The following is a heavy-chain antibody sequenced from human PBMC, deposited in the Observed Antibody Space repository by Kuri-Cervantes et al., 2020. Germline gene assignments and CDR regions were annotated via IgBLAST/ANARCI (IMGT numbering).Heavy chain of an antibody. J-gene: IGHJ4*02. V-gene: IGHV3-20*04. CDR1: GFTFDDYG. Sequence: GGSLRLSCAASGFTFDDYGMSWVRQAPGKGLEWVSGINWNGGSTGYADSVKGRFTISRDNAKNSLYLQMNSLRAEDTAVYYCARDRVGSSWHQSQGYWGQGTLVTVSS. CDR3: ARDRVGSSWHQSQGY. D-gene: IGHD6-13*01. CDR2: INWNGGST.